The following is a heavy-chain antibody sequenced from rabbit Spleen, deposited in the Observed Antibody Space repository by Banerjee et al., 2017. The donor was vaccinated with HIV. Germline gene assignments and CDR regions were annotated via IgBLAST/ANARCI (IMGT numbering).Heavy chain of an antibody. D-gene: IGHD1-1*01. CDR2: AYAGSSGST. J-gene: IGHJ4*01. CDR1: GFSFSDRDV. V-gene: IGHV1S45*01. Sequence: QEQLVESGGGLVQPEGSLTLTCKASGFSFSDRDVMCWVRQAPGKGLELIACAYAGSSGSTYSATWAKGRFTISKTSSTTVTLQMTSLTAADTATYFCARDLDGVIGWNFGWWGPGTLVTVS. CDR3: ARDLDGVIGWNFGW.